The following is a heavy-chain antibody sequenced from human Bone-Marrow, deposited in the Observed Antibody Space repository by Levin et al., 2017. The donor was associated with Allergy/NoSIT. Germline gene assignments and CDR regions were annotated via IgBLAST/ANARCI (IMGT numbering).Heavy chain of an antibody. D-gene: IGHD2-15*01. V-gene: IGHV3-30*04. CDR1: EINFSAFA. CDR3: ARDRGWGATLNIATVVAVDPAFDS. Sequence: PGGSLRLSCAASEINFSAFAMHWVRQAPGKGLEWVAVISPDGTNKYYADSVKGRCTVSRDNSNNTLYVQMSSLRLEDTAVYYCARDRGWGATLNIATVVAVDPAFDSWGQGTLVTVSS. CDR2: ISPDGTNK. J-gene: IGHJ4*02.